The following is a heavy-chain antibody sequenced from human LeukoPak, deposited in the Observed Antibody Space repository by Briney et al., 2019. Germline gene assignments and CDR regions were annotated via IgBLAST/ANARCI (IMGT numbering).Heavy chain of an antibody. J-gene: IGHJ5*02. CDR1: GFTFDDYG. Sequence: GGSLRLSCAASGFTFDDYGMSWVRQAPGKGLEWVSGISWNSGNIGYADSVKGRFTISRDNAKNSLYLQMNSLRAEDMALYYCARGNSGGYSLDWFDPWGPGTLVTVSS. CDR3: ARGNSGGYSLDWFDP. D-gene: IGHD1-26*01. CDR2: ISWNSGNI. V-gene: IGHV3-9*03.